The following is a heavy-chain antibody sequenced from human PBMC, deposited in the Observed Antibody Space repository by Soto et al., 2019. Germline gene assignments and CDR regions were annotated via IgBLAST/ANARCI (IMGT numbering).Heavy chain of an antibody. V-gene: IGHV4-59*01. CDR2: IYYSGST. CDR3: ARDSMVRGVIDYYDGMDV. CDR1: GGSISSYY. Sequence: QVQLQESGPGLVKPSETLSLTCTVSGGSISSYYWSWIRQPPGKGLEWIGYIYYSGSTNYNPSLKSRVTISVDTSKNQFSQKLSSVTAADTAVYYCARDSMVRGVIDYYDGMDVWGQGTTVTVSS. J-gene: IGHJ6*02. D-gene: IGHD3-10*01.